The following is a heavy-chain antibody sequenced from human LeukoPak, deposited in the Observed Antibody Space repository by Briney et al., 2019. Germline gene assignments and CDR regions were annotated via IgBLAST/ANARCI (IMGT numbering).Heavy chain of an antibody. V-gene: IGHV4-61*01. CDR1: GGSVSSGSYY. J-gene: IGHJ5*02. CDR3: ARGLGTYYSFLSGWFDP. Sequence: PSETLSLTCTVSGGSVSSGSYYWSWIRQPPGKGLEWIGYIYYSGSTNYNPSLKSRVTISVDTSKNQFSLKLSSMTAADTAVYFCARGLGTYYSFLSGWFDPWGQGTLVTVSS. CDR2: IYYSGST. D-gene: IGHD1-26*01.